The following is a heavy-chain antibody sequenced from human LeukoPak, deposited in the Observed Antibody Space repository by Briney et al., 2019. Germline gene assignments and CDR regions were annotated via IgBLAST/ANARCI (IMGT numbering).Heavy chain of an antibody. CDR1: GFAFSPYY. J-gene: IGHJ4*02. Sequence: PGGSLRLSCAASGFAFSPYYMSWVRQAPGKGLEWVSVISGSGGSTYYADSVKGRFTISRDNSKNTLHLQMNSLRAEDTALYYCAKKRASGYYPFDYWGQGTLVTVSS. D-gene: IGHD3-22*01. CDR2: ISGSGGST. V-gene: IGHV3-23*01. CDR3: AKKRASGYYPFDY.